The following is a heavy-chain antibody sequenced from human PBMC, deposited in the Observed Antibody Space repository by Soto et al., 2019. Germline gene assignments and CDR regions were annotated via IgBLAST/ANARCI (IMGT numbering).Heavy chain of an antibody. CDR2: ISGSADGT. Sequence: EVKLLESGGGLAQPGGSLRLSCVGSGFTFDSYAISWVRQAPGERLQWIAAISGSADGTDYAHSVRGRFTISRDNAKKTVHLQMDRLRVGDTAVYFCAKDTVGGYSFWSGYYSDGLDVWGQGTLVSVS. CDR1: GFTFDSYA. V-gene: IGHV3-23*01. J-gene: IGHJ3*01. D-gene: IGHD3-3*01. CDR3: AKDTVGGYSFWSGYYSDGLDV.